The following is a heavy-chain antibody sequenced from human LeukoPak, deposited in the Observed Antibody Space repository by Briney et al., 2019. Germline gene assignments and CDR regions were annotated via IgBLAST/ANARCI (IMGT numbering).Heavy chain of an antibody. V-gene: IGHV3-66*01. CDR2: IYSDGTI. D-gene: IGHD3-16*01. CDR1: GFTVSSNY. J-gene: IGHJ4*02. CDR3: AREVGGGASGQ. Sequence: QPGESLRLSCAASGFTVSSNYMSWVRQVPGKGLEWVSVIYSDGTISYADSVKGRFTISRDNSENTLYLQMNSLRVEDTAVYYRAREVGGGASGQWGQGTLVTVSS.